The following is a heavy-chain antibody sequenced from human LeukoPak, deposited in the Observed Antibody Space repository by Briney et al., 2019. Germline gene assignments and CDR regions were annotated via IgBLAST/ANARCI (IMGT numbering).Heavy chain of an antibody. D-gene: IGHD1-1*01. Sequence: PSETLSLTCTVSGGSISSSTYYWGWIRQPPGKGLEWIGSIYHSGTTYDYPSLKSRLTISLDTSAHRFSLSLAAVTAADAAVYYFSGERSGSIVDYWGQGTLVTVSS. J-gene: IGHJ4*02. CDR1: GGSISSSTYY. CDR2: IYHSGTT. CDR3: SGERSGSIVDY. V-gene: IGHV4-39*07.